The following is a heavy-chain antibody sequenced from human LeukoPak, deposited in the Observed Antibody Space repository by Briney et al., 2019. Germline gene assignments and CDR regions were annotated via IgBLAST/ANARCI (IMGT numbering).Heavy chain of an antibody. D-gene: IGHD3-10*01. J-gene: IGHJ4*02. Sequence: ASVKVSCKASGGTFSSYAISWVRQAPGQGLEWMGWISAYNGNTNYAQKLQGRVTMTTDTSTSTAYMELRSLRSDDTAVYYCARDSPLFSGNGFDYWGQGTLVTVSS. CDR2: ISAYNGNT. CDR1: GGTFSSYA. CDR3: ARDSPLFSGNGFDY. V-gene: IGHV1-18*01.